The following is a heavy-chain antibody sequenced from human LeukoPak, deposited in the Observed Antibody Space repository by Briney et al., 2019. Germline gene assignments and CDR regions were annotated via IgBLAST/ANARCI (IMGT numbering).Heavy chain of an antibody. CDR3: ARPHYESSGLYVDAFDI. D-gene: IGHD3-22*01. CDR2: INPNSGGT. CDR1: GYTLTAYY. V-gene: IGHV1-2*06. Sequence: EASVKVSCKASGYTLTAYYLHWVRQAPGQGLEWMGRINPNSGGTTYAQTFQGRVTMTRDTSIGTAYMELSSLRSDDTAVYYCARPHYESSGLYVDAFDIWGQGTMVTVSS. J-gene: IGHJ3*02.